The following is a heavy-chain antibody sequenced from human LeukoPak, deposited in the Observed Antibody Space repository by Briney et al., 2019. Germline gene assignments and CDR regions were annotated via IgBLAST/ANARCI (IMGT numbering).Heavy chain of an antibody. Sequence: GGSMRLSCTASAPLLGAYCLSWVRQAPGDGLGWDAPIRSKTSGGTTECAASVTGRFTISRDECKSPAYLQMNSLKTEDTAVYFCTRNYDPLSGSYNGRYCFDYWGQGTLVTVSS. V-gene: IGHV3-49*04. J-gene: IGHJ4*02. CDR1: APLLGAYC. D-gene: IGHD3-9*01. CDR2: IRSKTSGGTT. CDR3: TRNYDPLSGSYNGRYCFDY.